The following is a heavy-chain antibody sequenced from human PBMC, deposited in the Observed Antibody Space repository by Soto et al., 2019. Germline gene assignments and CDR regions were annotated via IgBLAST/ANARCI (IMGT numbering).Heavy chain of an antibody. CDR1: GFTFSSYG. CDR3: AREGALKTFSS. V-gene: IGHV3-23*01. Sequence: QPGGSLRLSCAASGFTFSSYGMTWVRQAPGKGLEWVSFSSATGAGTYYADSVKGRFTISRDNAKNSVYLQMDGLRVEDTAVYYCAREGALKTFSSWGHGAPFTVS. CDR2: SSATGAGT. J-gene: IGHJ5*01.